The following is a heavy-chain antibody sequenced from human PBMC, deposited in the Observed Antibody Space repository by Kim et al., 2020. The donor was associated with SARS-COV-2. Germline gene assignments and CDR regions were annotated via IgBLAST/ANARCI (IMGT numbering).Heavy chain of an antibody. CDR3: TTDTYYSESSGLLGGYLQH. J-gene: IGHJ1*01. D-gene: IGHD3-22*01. CDR2: IKSKTDGGTT. V-gene: IGHV3-15*01. CDR1: GFTFSNAW. Sequence: GGSLRLSCAASGFTFSNAWMSWVRQAPGKGLEWVGRIKSKTDGGTTDYAAPVYGRSTISRNDSKNTLYLPMNSLKTGATAVYYCTTDTYYSESSGLLGGYLQHWGQGTLFTVSS.